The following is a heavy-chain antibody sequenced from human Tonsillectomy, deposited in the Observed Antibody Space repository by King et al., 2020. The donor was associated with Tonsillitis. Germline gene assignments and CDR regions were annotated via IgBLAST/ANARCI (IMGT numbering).Heavy chain of an antibody. CDR1: GGSFRGYY. J-gene: IGHJ4*02. Sequence: VQLQQWGAGLLKPSETLSLTCAVYGGSFRGYYWGWIRQPPGKGLEWIGEINHSGSTNNNPSLKSRGTISVETSKNQFSLKLRSVTAADTAVYYCARGTYSNAWRGADAYWGQGTLVTVSS. CDR3: ARGTYSNAWRGADAY. V-gene: IGHV4-34*04. CDR2: INHSGST. D-gene: IGHD6-19*01.